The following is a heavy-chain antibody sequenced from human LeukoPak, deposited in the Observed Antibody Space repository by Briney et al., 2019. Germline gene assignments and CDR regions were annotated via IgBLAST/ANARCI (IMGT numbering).Heavy chain of an antibody. CDR1: GFTFSSYG. CDR3: ARAGRGYYYDSSGYSD. V-gene: IGHV3-30*03. J-gene: IGHJ4*02. CDR2: ISYDGSNK. D-gene: IGHD3-22*01. Sequence: PGRSLRLSCAASGFTFSSYGMHWVRQAPGKGLEWVAVISYDGSNKYYADSVKGRFTISRDNSKNTLYLQMNSLRAEDTALYYCARAGRGYYYDSSGYSDWGQGTLVTVSS.